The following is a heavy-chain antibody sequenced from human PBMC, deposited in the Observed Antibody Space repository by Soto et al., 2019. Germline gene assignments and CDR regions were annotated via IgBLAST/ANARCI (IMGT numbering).Heavy chain of an antibody. Sequence: GGSLRLSCAASGFTFSSYSMNWVCQAPGKGLGWVSSISSSSSYIYYADSVKGRFTISRDNAKNSLYLQMNSLRAEDTAVYYCARDGGAAAGIYYGMDVWGQGTTVTVSS. CDR1: GFTFSSYS. CDR3: ARDGGAAAGIYYGMDV. CDR2: ISSSSSYI. D-gene: IGHD6-13*01. V-gene: IGHV3-21*01. J-gene: IGHJ6*02.